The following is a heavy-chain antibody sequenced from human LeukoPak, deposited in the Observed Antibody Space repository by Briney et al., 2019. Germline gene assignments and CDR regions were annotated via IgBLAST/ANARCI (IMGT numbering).Heavy chain of an antibody. J-gene: IGHJ3*02. V-gene: IGHV1-69*01. CDR3: ARGGITMVRGVTTAGFDI. CDR2: IIPIFGTA. D-gene: IGHD3-10*01. Sequence: ASVNVSCKASGGTFSSYAISWVRQAPGQGLEWMGGIIPIFGTANYAQKFQGRVTITADESTSTAYMELSSLRSEDTAVYYCARGGITMVRGVTTAGFDIWGQGTMVTVSS. CDR1: GGTFSSYA.